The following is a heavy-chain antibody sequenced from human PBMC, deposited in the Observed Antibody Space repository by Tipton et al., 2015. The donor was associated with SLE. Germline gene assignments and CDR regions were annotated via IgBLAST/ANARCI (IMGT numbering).Heavy chain of an antibody. Sequence: SLRLSCAATGFTLGNYWMNWVRQAPGKGLEWVSFIRFDGNVKQYADSVRGRFTISRDNSKNTLSLQMDSLRPEDTSIYYCASILGNTNPSDFWGQGTLVTVSS. J-gene: IGHJ4*02. D-gene: IGHD2-8*01. V-gene: IGHV3-30*02. CDR1: GFTLGNYW. CDR2: IRFDGNVK. CDR3: ASILGNTNPSDF.